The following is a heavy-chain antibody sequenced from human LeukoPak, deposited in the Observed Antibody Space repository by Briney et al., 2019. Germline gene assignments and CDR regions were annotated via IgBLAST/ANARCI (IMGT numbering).Heavy chain of an antibody. D-gene: IGHD3-22*01. CDR3: ARDRGYYDSSGYHPYYYYGMDV. CDR2: IYSAGST. CDR1: GFTVSSNY. J-gene: IGHJ6*02. Sequence: GGSLRLSCAASGFTVSSNYMSWVRQAPGKGLEWVSVIYSAGSTYYTDSVKGRFTISRDNSKNTLYLQMNSLRAEDTAVYYCARDRGYYDSSGYHPYYYYGMDVWGQGTTVTVSS. V-gene: IGHV3-66*01.